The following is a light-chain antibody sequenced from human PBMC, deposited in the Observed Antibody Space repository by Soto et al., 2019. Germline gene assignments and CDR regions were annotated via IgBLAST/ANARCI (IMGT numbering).Light chain of an antibody. Sequence: QSALTQPASVSGSPGQSITISCTGTSSDVGSYNLVSWYQQHPGKAPKLMIYEVSKRPSGVSNRFSGSKSGNTASLTISGRQAGDEAEYYGCSYAGSSTCGVVFGGGTKLTVL. CDR3: CSYAGSSTCGVV. J-gene: IGLJ2*01. CDR1: SSDVGSYNL. CDR2: EVS. V-gene: IGLV2-23*02.